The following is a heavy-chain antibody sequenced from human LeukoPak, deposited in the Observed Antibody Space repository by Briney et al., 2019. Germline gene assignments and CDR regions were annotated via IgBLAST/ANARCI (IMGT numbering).Heavy chain of an antibody. CDR1: GFTFRDYW. Sequence: GGSLRLSCKASGFTFRDYWMTWVRQAPGKGLEWVANVKQDGTEKFYVDSVKGRFTISRDNGKNSLYLQMNSLRVEDTAIYYCARAGGTSWADYWGQGTLVTVSS. CDR3: ARAGGTSWADY. CDR2: VKQDGTEK. V-gene: IGHV3-7*01. D-gene: IGHD6-13*01. J-gene: IGHJ4*02.